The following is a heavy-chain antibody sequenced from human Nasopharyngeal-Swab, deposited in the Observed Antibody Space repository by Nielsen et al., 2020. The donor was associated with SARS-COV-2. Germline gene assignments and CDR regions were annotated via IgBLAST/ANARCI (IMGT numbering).Heavy chain of an antibody. Sequence: GESLKISCAASGLTIANYAMSWVRQAPGKGLEWVAVIWYDGSNKYYADSVKGRFTISRDNSKNTLYLQMNSLRAEDTAVYYCARSPGYSSGWYFDYWGQGTLVTVSS. CDR2: IWYDGSNK. V-gene: IGHV3-33*08. CDR1: GLTIANYA. D-gene: IGHD6-19*01. J-gene: IGHJ4*02. CDR3: ARSPGYSSGWYFDY.